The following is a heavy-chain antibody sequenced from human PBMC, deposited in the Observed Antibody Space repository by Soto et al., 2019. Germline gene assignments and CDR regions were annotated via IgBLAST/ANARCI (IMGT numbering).Heavy chain of an antibody. V-gene: IGHV4-31*03. CDR3: GVVVITKGWFDP. J-gene: IGHJ5*02. D-gene: IGHD3-22*01. CDR1: GGSISSGGYY. CDR2: IYYSGST. Sequence: QVQLQDSGQGLVKPSQTLSPTGTVSGGSISSGGYYWSWIRQHPGKGLEWIGYIYYSGSTYYNPSLKSRVTISVDTSKNQFSLKLSSVTAADTAVYYCGVVVITKGWFDPWGQGTLVTVSS.